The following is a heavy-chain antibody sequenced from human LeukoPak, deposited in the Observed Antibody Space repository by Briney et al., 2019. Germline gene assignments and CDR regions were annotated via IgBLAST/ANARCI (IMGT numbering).Heavy chain of an antibody. CDR2: IIPIFGTA. D-gene: IGHD1-26*01. J-gene: IGHJ5*02. V-gene: IGHV1-69*13. Sequence: ASVKVSCKASGGTFSSYAISWVRQAPGQGLEWMGGIIPIFGTANYAQKFQGRVTITADESTSTAYMELSSLRSEDTAVYYCATIGIVGATRNWFDPWGQGTLVTVSS. CDR1: GGTFSSYA. CDR3: ATIGIVGATRNWFDP.